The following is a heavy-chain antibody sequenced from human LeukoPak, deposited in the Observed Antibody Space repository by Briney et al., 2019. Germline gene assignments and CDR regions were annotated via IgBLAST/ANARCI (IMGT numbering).Heavy chain of an antibody. CDR3: AGPPDYSNYLYFDY. D-gene: IGHD4-11*01. V-gene: IGHV4-39*01. CDR1: GGSISSSSYY. CDR2: NYYSGST. Sequence: SETLSLTCTVSGGSISSSSYYWGWIRQPPGKGLEWIGRNYYSGSTYYNPSLKSRVTISVDTSKNQLSLKLSSVTAADTAVYYCAGPPDYSNYLYFDYWGQGTLVTVSS. J-gene: IGHJ4*02.